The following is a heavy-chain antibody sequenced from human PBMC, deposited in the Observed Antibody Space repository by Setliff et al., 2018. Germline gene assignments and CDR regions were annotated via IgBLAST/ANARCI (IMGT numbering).Heavy chain of an antibody. V-gene: IGHV1-18*01. Sequence: ASVKVSCKVSGYILTSFGISWVRQAPGQGLEWMGWISTYNGDTDYAQKLQDRLTMTTDTSTSTVYMELTSLRSDDTAVYYCVRRECSGSAGYYHNCMDVWGKGTTVTVSS. D-gene: IGHD6-6*01. CDR1: GYILTSFG. CDR3: VRRECSGSAGYYHNCMDV. J-gene: IGHJ6*03. CDR2: ISTYNGDT.